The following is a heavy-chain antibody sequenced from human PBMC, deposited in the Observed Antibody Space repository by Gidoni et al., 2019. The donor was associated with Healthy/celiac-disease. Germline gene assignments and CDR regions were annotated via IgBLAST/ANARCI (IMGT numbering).Heavy chain of an antibody. CDR2: IYTSGST. CDR3: ARNRGGYDPQRLQEMYNWFDP. Sequence: QVQLQESGPGLVKPSETLSLTCTVSGGSISSYYWSWIRQPAGKGLEWIGRIYTSGSTNYNPSLKSRVTMSVDTSKNQFSLKLSSVTAADTAVYYCARNRGGYDPQRLQEMYNWFDPWGQGTLVTVSS. V-gene: IGHV4-4*07. D-gene: IGHD5-12*01. J-gene: IGHJ5*02. CDR1: GGSISSYY.